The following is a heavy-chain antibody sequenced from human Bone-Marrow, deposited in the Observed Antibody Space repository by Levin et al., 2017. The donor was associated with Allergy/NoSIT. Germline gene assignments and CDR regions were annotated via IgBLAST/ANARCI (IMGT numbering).Heavy chain of an antibody. Sequence: GGSLRLSCTVSGFTFGDYAMSWVRQAPGKGLEWIAFIRTKSYGGMIQYATSVKGRFTISRDDSKGIAYLQMNSLKTEDTAVYYCTRALEPNGKNYFDYWGQGSLVTVSS. V-gene: IGHV3-49*04. CDR1: GFTFGDYA. CDR3: TRALEPNGKNYFDY. D-gene: IGHD2-8*01. CDR2: IRTKSYGGMI. J-gene: IGHJ4*02.